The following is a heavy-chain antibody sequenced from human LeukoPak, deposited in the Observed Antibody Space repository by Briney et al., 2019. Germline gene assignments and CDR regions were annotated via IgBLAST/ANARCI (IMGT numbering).Heavy chain of an antibody. D-gene: IGHD5-24*01. CDR2: INSDGSST. CDR3: ARDRKRWLQFPFYYYYGMDV. CDR1: GFTFSSYG. V-gene: IGHV3-74*01. J-gene: IGHJ6*02. Sequence: GGSLRLSCAASGFTFSSYGMHWVRQAPGKGLVWVSRINSDGSSTSYADSVKGRFTISRDNAKNTLYLQMNSLRAEDTAVYYCARDRKRWLQFPFYYYYGMDVWGQGTTVTVSS.